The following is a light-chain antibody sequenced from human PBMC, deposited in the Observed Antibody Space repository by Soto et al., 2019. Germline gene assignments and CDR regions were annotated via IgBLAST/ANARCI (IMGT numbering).Light chain of an antibody. Sequence: QSALTQPASVSGSPGQSITISCTGTSSDVGDYNYVSWYQQHPGKAPKLIIYGVSNRPSGISNRFSGSKSGNTASLTVSGLQAEDEAHYYCSSYTATNTLVFGGGTKLTVL. J-gene: IGLJ2*01. CDR3: SSYTATNTLV. CDR2: GVS. CDR1: SSDVGDYNY. V-gene: IGLV2-14*01.